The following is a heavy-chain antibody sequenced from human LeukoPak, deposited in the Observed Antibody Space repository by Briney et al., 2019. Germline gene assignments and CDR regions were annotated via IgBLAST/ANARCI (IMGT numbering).Heavy chain of an antibody. CDR2: IYYSGST. Sequence: PSETLSLTCTVSGGSISSSSYYWGWIRQPPGKGLEWIGSIYYSGSTYYNPSLKSRVTISVDTSKNQFSLKLSSVTAADTAVYYCARPRFGELLSGAFDIWGQGTMVTVSS. D-gene: IGHD3-10*01. V-gene: IGHV4-39*07. CDR3: ARPRFGELLSGAFDI. J-gene: IGHJ3*02. CDR1: GGSISSSSYY.